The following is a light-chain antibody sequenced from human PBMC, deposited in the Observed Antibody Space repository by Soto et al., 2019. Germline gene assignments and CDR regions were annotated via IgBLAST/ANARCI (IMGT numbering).Light chain of an antibody. Sequence: DIQMTQSPSSLSPSVGDRVTITCRASRSISDWLAWYQQKPGKAPELLIFDASNLKSGVSSRFSGSGSGTDFTLTISRLPPDDVATYYCLQYSSHSWTFGQGTKVEIK. V-gene: IGKV1-5*01. CDR3: LQYSSHSWT. J-gene: IGKJ1*01. CDR1: RSISDW. CDR2: DAS.